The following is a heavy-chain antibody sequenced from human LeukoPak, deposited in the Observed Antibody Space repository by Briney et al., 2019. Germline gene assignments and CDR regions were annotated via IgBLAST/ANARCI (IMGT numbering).Heavy chain of an antibody. J-gene: IGHJ4*02. V-gene: IGHV4-34*01. D-gene: IGHD5-24*01. CDR3: ARGPGGWLQYYFDY. CDR1: GGSFSGYY. CDR2: INHSGST. Sequence: SETLSLTCAVYGGSFSGYYWSWIRQPPGKGLEWIGEINHSGSTNYNPSLKSRVTISVDTSKNQFSLKLSSVTAADTAVYYCARGPGGWLQYYFDYWGQGTLVTVSS.